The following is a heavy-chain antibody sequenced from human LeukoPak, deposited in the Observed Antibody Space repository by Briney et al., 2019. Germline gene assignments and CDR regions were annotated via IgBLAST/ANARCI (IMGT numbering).Heavy chain of an antibody. CDR2: ISSSGSTR. J-gene: IGHJ5*02. D-gene: IGHD2-2*01. Sequence: PGGSLRLSSAASGFTSSSYEMNWGRQAPGKRLGWVSYISSSGSTRYYADSVKGRFTISRDNAKNSLYLQMNSLRADDTAVYYCAWIDIVVVPSGNWFDPWGQGTLVTVSS. V-gene: IGHV3-48*03. CDR3: AWIDIVVVPSGNWFDP. CDR1: GFTSSSYE.